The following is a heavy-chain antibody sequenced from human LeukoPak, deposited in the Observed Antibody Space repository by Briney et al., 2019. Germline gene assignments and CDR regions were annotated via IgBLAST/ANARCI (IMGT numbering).Heavy chain of an antibody. D-gene: IGHD3-3*02. J-gene: IGHJ2*01. Sequence: GGSLTLSCAASGFIVSLNYMNWVRQAPGKGLEWVSILYSGSDTYYADSVKGRFTISRDNSKNKLFLHMNSLRAEDTAVYYCARVGDHFHWYLDLWGRGTLVTVSS. CDR1: GFIVSLNY. CDR2: LYSGSDT. CDR3: ARVGDHFHWYLDL. V-gene: IGHV3-53*01.